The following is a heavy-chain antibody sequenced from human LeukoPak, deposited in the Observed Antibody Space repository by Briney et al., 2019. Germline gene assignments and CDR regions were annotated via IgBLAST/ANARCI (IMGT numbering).Heavy chain of an antibody. J-gene: IGHJ5*02. D-gene: IGHD4-11*01. V-gene: IGHV4-39*01. CDR3: ARLGAYGNYFPRWFDP. CDR1: GGSISSSSYY. Sequence: SETLSPTCTVSGGSISSSSYYWGWIRQPPGKGLEWIGSIYYSGSTYYNPSLKSRVTISVDTSKNQFSLKLSSVTAADTAVYYCARLGAYGNYFPRWFDPWGQGTLVTVLS. CDR2: IYYSGST.